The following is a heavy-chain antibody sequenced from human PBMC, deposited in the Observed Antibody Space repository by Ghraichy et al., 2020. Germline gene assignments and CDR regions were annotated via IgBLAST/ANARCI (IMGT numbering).Heavy chain of an antibody. V-gene: IGHV3-7*01. D-gene: IGHD4-17*01. CDR3: ARDPYGDYKYGGTDY. CDR1: GLTFRRHW. CDR2: IKSDRSDS. J-gene: IGHJ4*02. Sequence: GGSLRLSCAAYGLTFRRHWMSWVRQAPGKGLEWVASIKSDRSDSFYLDSVKGRFTISRDNAENSVSLEMTSLRAEDTAVYYCARDPYGDYKYGGTDYWGRGTLVSVSS.